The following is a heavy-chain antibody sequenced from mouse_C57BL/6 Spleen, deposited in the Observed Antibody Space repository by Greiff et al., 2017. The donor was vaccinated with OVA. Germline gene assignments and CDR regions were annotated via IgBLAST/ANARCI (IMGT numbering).Heavy chain of an antibody. CDR2: ISDGGSYT. J-gene: IGHJ2*01. CDR3: ARGLYYFDY. CDR1: GFSFSSYA. D-gene: IGHD3-1*01. Sequence: EVNVVESGGGLVKPGGSLKLSCAASGFSFSSYAMSWVRQPPEKRLEWVATISDGGSYTYYPDNVKGRFTISRDNAKNNLYLQMSHLKSEDTAMYYCARGLYYFDYWGQGTTLTVSS. V-gene: IGHV5-4*03.